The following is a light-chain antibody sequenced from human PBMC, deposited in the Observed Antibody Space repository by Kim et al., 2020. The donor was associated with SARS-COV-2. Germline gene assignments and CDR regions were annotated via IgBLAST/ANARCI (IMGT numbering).Light chain of an antibody. CDR3: QQYGSSAT. CDR2: GAS. CDR1: QSVRNSY. Sequence: EIVLTQSPGTLPLSPGERATLSCRASQSVRNSYLAWYQQKPGQAPRLLIYGASSRATGIPDRFSGSGSGTDFTLTISRLEPEDFAVYYCQQYGSSATFGQGTKVDIK. J-gene: IGKJ1*01. V-gene: IGKV3-20*01.